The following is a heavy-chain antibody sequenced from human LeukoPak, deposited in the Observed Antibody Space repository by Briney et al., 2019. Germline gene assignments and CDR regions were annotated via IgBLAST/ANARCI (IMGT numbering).Heavy chain of an antibody. Sequence: GESMKISCKGSAYSFTTYWIGWVRQMPGKGLEWMGIIYPGDSDTRYSPSFQGQVTISADKSISTAYLQWSSLKASDPAMYYCARQGWLQLEGGFDYWGQGTLVTVSS. V-gene: IGHV5-51*01. CDR1: AYSFTTYW. D-gene: IGHD5-24*01. J-gene: IGHJ4*02. CDR3: ARQGWLQLEGGFDY. CDR2: IYPGDSDT.